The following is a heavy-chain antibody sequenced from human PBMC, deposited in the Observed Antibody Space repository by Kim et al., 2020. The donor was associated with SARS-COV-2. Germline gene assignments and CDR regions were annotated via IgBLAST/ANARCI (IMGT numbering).Heavy chain of an antibody. Sequence: GGFLRLSCAASGFTFDDYAMHWVRQAPGKGLEWVSGISWNSGSIGYADSVKGRFTISRDNAKNSLYLQMNSLRAEDTALYYCAKDRPRSGSYSGPYYYYGMDVWGQGTTVTVSS. V-gene: IGHV3-9*01. D-gene: IGHD3-10*01. CDR3: AKDRPRSGSYSGPYYYYGMDV. CDR1: GFTFDDYA. CDR2: ISWNSGSI. J-gene: IGHJ6*02.